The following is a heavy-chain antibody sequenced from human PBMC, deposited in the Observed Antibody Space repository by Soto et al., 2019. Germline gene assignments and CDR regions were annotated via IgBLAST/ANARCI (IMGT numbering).Heavy chain of an antibody. CDR2: LKSDNGGA. J-gene: IGHJ6*02. D-gene: IGHD3-10*01. V-gene: IGHV1-2*02. Sequence: QVQLVQSGAEVKPPGASVTVSCKASGYTFTGHYMHWVRQVSGKRLEYLGWLKSDNGGAYYAPKFQGRVTFTKDTSTTTAYMELSGLRSDDTAAYLCARDLCPLGSGSACPLYGLDLWGQGTTVTVSS. CDR1: GYTFTGHY. CDR3: ARDLCPLGSGSACPLYGLDL.